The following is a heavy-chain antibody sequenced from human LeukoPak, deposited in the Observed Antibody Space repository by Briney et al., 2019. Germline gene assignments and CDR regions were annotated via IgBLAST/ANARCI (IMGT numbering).Heavy chain of an antibody. CDR2: INHSGST. V-gene: IGHV4-34*01. CDR1: GGSLSGYY. Sequence: ETLSLACGVYGGSLSGYYWIWICQPPGKGLEWIGEINHSGSTTYNPSLQSRVALSVDTSRNQVSLKLTSLTDGDTAVYFCARSLLWPTGTFDIWGRRTVIVVSS. CDR3: ARSLLWPTGTFDI. J-gene: IGHJ3*02. D-gene: IGHD2-8*02.